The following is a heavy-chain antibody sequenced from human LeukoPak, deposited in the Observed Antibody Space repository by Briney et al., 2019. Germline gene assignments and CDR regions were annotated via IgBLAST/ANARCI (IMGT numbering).Heavy chain of an antibody. Sequence: SETLSLTCAVCGGSFSGYYWSWIRQPPGKGLEWIGEINHSGSTNYNPSLKSRVTISVDTSKNQFSLKLSSVTAADTAVYYCARHLKGNYYGSGSYPQYFDYWGQGTLVTVSS. D-gene: IGHD3-10*01. CDR3: ARHLKGNYYGSGSYPQYFDY. J-gene: IGHJ4*02. CDR1: GGSFSGYY. V-gene: IGHV4-34*01. CDR2: INHSGST.